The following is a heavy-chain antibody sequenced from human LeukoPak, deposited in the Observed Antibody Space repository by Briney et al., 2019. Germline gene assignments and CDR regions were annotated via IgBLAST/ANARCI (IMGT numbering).Heavy chain of an antibody. CDR3: GGDYTSSWTPLFNY. V-gene: IGHV3-33*01. Sequence: PGGSLRLSCATSGFTFTNYGMHWVRQAPGRGLEWVAALWSDGIKTSYADSVRGRFTISRDNSRNTLFLQMDSLRAEDTAVYYCGGDYTSSWTPLFNYWGQGTLVTVSS. CDR2: LWSDGIKT. D-gene: IGHD6-13*01. CDR1: GFTFTNYG. J-gene: IGHJ4*02.